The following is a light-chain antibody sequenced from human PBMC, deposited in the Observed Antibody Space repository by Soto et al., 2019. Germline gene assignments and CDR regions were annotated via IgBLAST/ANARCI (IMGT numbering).Light chain of an antibody. Sequence: QSVLTQPPSVSGAPGQRVTISCTGSSSNIGAGYDVHWYQQFPGTAPRLLIFGNNNRPSGVPDRFSGSKFGTSGSLAITGLQAEDEADYYCQSYDSRLSGSVFGGGTKVTVL. J-gene: IGLJ2*01. V-gene: IGLV1-40*01. CDR1: SSNIGAGYD. CDR3: QSYDSRLSGSV. CDR2: GNN.